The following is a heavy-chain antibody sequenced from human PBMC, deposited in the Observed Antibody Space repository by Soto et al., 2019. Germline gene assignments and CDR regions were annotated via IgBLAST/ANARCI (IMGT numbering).Heavy chain of an antibody. CDR3: ARDFIAARTRWSDYYMDV. J-gene: IGHJ6*03. CDR1: GYTFTSYY. CDR2: INPSGGST. Sequence: QVQLVQSGAEVKKPGASVKVSCKASGYTFTSYYMHWVRQAPGQGLEWMGIINPSGGSTSYAQKFQGRVTMTRDTSTSTDYMELSSLGSEDTAVYYCARDFIAARTRWSDYYMDVWGKGTTVTVSS. V-gene: IGHV1-46*03. D-gene: IGHD6-6*01.